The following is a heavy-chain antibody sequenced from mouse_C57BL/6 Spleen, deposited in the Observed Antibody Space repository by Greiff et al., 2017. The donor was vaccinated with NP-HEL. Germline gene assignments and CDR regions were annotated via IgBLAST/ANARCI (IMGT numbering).Heavy chain of an antibody. Sequence: VKLMESGPELVKPGASVKLSCKASGYTFTSYDINWVKQRPGQGLEWIGWIYPRDGSTKYNEKFKGKATLTVDTSSSTAYMELHSLTSEDSAVYFCARRGYGSSYWYFDVWGTGTTVTVAP. J-gene: IGHJ1*03. CDR3: ARRGYGSSYWYFDV. CDR2: IYPRDGST. CDR1: GYTFTSYD. D-gene: IGHD1-1*01. V-gene: IGHV1-85*01.